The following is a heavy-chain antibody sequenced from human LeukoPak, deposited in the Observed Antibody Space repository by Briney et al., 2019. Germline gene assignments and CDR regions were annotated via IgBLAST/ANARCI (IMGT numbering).Heavy chain of an antibody. J-gene: IGHJ4*02. CDR1: GGSISSGGYY. Sequence: SQTLSLTCTVSGGSISSGGYYWSWIRQHPGKGLEWIGYIYYSGSTYYNPSLKSRVTISVDTSKNQFSLKLSSVTAADTAVYYCARDQGGSSWFDYWGQGTLVTVSS. CDR3: ARDQGGSSWFDY. CDR2: IYYSGST. V-gene: IGHV4-31*03. D-gene: IGHD6-6*01.